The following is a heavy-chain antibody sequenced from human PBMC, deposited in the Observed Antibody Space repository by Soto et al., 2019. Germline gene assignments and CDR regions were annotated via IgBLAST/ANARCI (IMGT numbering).Heavy chain of an antibody. V-gene: IGHV1-69*04. D-gene: IGHD2-2*01. CDR3: AREYCSSNYCYRFDI. Sequence: GASVKVSCKASGDTFSNYTFSWVRQAPGQGLEWMGRVIPILSVSNYPQKFQGRVTITADKSTSTAYMELSSLRSEDTAMYYCAREYCSSNYCYRFDIWGQGTTVTVSS. CDR2: VIPILSVS. CDR1: GDTFSNYT. J-gene: IGHJ3*02.